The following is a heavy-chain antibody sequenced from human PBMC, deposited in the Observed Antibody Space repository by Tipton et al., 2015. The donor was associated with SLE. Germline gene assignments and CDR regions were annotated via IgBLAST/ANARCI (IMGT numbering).Heavy chain of an antibody. V-gene: IGHV3-21*01. CDR3: AKGYYGSGSYSPYDY. D-gene: IGHD3-10*01. CDR1: GFTFSSYS. Sequence: SLRLSCAASGFTFSSYSMNWVRQAPGKGLEWVSSISSSSSYIYYADSVKGRFTISRDNSKNTLYLQMNSLRAEDTAVYYCAKGYYGSGSYSPYDYWGQGTLVTVSS. CDR2: ISSSSSYI. J-gene: IGHJ4*02.